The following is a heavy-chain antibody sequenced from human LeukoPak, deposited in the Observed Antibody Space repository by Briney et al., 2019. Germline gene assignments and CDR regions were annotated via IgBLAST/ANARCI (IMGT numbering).Heavy chain of an antibody. D-gene: IGHD2-21*02. CDR1: GFTFSSYG. CDR2: IWYDGSNK. J-gene: IGHJ1*01. CDR3: AKEYCGGDCYPEYFQH. V-gene: IGHV3-33*06. Sequence: GGSLRLSCAASGFTFSSYGMHWVRQAPGKGLEWVAVIWYDGSNKYYADSVKGRFTISRDNSKNTLYLQMNSLRAEDTAVHYCAKEYCGGDCYPEYFQHWGQGTLVTVSS.